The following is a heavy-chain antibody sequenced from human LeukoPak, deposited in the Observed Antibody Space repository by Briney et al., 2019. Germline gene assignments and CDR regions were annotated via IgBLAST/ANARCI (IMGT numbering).Heavy chain of an antibody. CDR1: GGSISSSSYY. J-gene: IGHJ5*02. Sequence: SETLSLTCTVSGGSISSSSYYWGWIRQPPGKGLEWIGSIYYSGSTYYNPSLKSRVTISVDTSKNQFSLKLSSVTAADTAVYYCARHRVGSSWYGNWFDPWGQGTLVTVSS. CDR3: ARHRVGSSWYGNWFDP. CDR2: IYYSGST. D-gene: IGHD6-13*01. V-gene: IGHV4-39*01.